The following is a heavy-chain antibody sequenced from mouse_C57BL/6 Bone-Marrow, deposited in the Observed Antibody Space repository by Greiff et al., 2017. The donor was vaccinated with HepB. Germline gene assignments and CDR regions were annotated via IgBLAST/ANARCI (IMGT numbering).Heavy chain of an antibody. CDR2: SRNKANDYTT. V-gene: IGHV7-1*01. Sequence: EVKLVESGGGLVQSGRSLRLSCATSGFTFSDFYMEWVRQAPGKGLEWIAASRNKANDYTTEYSASVKGRFIVSRDTSQSILYLQMNALRAEDTAIYYCARAHDGYRFAYWGQGTLVTVSA. D-gene: IGHD2-3*01. CDR3: ARAHDGYRFAY. J-gene: IGHJ3*01. CDR1: GFTFSDFY.